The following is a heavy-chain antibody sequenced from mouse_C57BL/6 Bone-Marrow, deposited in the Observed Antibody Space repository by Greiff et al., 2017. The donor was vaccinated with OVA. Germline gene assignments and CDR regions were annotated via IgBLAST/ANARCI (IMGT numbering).Heavy chain of an antibody. Sequence: VQLQQPGAELVRPGSSVKLSCKASGYTFTSYWMDWVKQRPGQGLEWIGNIYPSDSETPYNQKFKDKATLTVDKSSSTAYMQLSSLTSEDSAVYYCARCGGYYPSYAMDYWGQGTSVTVSS. CDR1: GYTFTSYW. D-gene: IGHD2-3*01. CDR3: ARCGGYYPSYAMDY. V-gene: IGHV1-61*01. J-gene: IGHJ4*01. CDR2: IYPSDSET.